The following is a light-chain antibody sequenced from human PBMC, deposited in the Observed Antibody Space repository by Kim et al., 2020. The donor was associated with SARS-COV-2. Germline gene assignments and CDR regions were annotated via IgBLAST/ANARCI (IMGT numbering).Light chain of an antibody. CDR2: WAS. Sequence: RATINCKPSQSVLYSSNNKNYLAWYQQKPGQPPKLLIYWASTRESGVSDRFSGSGSGTDFTLTICSLQAEDVAVYYCQQYYSTPLTFGGGTKVEI. CDR3: QQYYSTPLT. CDR1: QSVLYSSNNKNY. V-gene: IGKV4-1*01. J-gene: IGKJ4*01.